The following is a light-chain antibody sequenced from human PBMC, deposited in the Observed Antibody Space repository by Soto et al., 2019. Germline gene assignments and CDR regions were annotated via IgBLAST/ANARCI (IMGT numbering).Light chain of an antibody. CDR3: QHYVTWPLT. Sequence: EIVLKQSPGTLSVTTEEGATLSCRASQGIGDTLAWYQQKPGQTPRLLIYDTSIRATGVPARFSGSRSGAEFTLTTSSLQSEDFAVYYCQHYVTWPLTFGGGTKVDNK. CDR1: QGIGDT. V-gene: IGKV3-15*01. J-gene: IGKJ4*01. CDR2: DTS.